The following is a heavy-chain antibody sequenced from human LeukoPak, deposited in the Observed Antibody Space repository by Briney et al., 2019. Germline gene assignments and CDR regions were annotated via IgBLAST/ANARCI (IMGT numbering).Heavy chain of an antibody. Sequence: GASVRVSCKASGGAFSSYNIMWVRQAPGQGLEWMGRIIPMFGTANFAQKFQGRVTITPDESTSTAYMELSSLRSEDTAVYYCARGTGGYDSVWGNYRPFDYWGQGTLVTVSS. J-gene: IGHJ4*02. D-gene: IGHD3-16*02. CDR3: ARGTGGYDSVWGNYRPFDY. CDR1: GGAFSSYN. CDR2: IIPMFGTA. V-gene: IGHV1-69*15.